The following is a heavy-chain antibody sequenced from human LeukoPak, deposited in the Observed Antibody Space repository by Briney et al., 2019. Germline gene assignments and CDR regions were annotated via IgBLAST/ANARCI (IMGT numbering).Heavy chain of an antibody. CDR1: GGSISGGDNS. CDR2: MYHSGST. CDR3: ARAPGYYGSGSPYFDS. Sequence: SETLSLTCAVSGGSISGGDNSWSWIRQPPGKGLEWIGYMYHSGSTYYNPSLKSRVIISLDRSKNQFFLKLISVTAADTAVYYCARAPGYYGSGSPYFDSWGQGTLATVSS. V-gene: IGHV4-30-2*01. J-gene: IGHJ4*02. D-gene: IGHD3-10*01.